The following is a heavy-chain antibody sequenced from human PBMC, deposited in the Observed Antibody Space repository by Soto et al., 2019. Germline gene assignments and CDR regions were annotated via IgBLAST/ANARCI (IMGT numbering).Heavy chain of an antibody. J-gene: IGHJ4*02. CDR2: INSDGSSK. CDR1: GVTVSGYW. CDR3: AKDGQGMTGQDYSHGY. Sequence: HPGGSLRLSCAGSGVTVSGYWMYWVRQAPGKGLVWVSRINSDGSSKSYADSVKGRFTISRDNSKNTLYLQMNSLRDEDTAVFYCAKDGQGMTGQDYSHGYWGQGTLVTVSS. V-gene: IGHV3-74*01. D-gene: IGHD3-9*01.